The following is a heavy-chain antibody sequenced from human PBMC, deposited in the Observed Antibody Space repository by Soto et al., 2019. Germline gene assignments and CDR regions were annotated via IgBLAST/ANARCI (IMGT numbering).Heavy chain of an antibody. CDR1: GFTFSDYG. Sequence: GASVKVSCKASGFTFSDYGFSWVRQAPGRGLEWMGGISAFNGETNYTQKSEGRVAMTTDAATTTAYMELRSLTVDDTAVYYCVRDQQWLLSAPLNFDYWGQGTVVTVSS. J-gene: IGHJ4*02. D-gene: IGHD6-19*01. CDR2: ISAFNGET. CDR3: VRDQQWLLSAPLNFDY. V-gene: IGHV1-18*01.